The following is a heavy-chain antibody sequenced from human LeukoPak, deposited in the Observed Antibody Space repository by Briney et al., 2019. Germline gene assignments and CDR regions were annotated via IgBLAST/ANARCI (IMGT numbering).Heavy chain of an antibody. CDR1: GYTFTIYY. D-gene: IGHD5-12*01. Sequence: ASVKVSCKASGYTFTIYYMHWVRQAPGQGLGWMGIINPSGGSTSYAQKFQGRVTMTRDTSTSTVYMELSSLGSEDTAVYYCARSSTDIVAARGYWFDHWGQGTLVTVSS. CDR2: INPSGGST. J-gene: IGHJ5*02. CDR3: ARSSTDIVAARGYWFDH. V-gene: IGHV1-46*01.